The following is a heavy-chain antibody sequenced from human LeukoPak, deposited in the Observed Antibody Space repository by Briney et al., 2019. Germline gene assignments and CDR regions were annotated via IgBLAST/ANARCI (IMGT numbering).Heavy chain of an antibody. CDR3: AREGMITFGGVKVFDY. J-gene: IGHJ4*02. Sequence: SETLSLTCTVPGGSISSYYWSWIRQPAGKGLEWIGRIYTSGSTNYNPSLKSRVTMSVDTSKNQFSLKLSSVTAADTAVYYCAREGMITFGGVKVFDYWGQGTLVTVSS. D-gene: IGHD3-16*01. V-gene: IGHV4-4*07. CDR2: IYTSGST. CDR1: GGSISSYY.